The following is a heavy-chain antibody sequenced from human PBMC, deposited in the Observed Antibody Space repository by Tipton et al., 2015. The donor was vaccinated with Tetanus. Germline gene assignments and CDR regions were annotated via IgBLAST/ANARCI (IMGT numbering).Heavy chain of an antibody. D-gene: IGHD3-3*01. Sequence: QSGAEVKKPGESLKISCQGSGYNFSHYSIGWVRQMPGKGLAWVGIIDPRDSEVRYGPSLRGQVIISADKSISTTYLQWGSLTASDTAIYYCARRRSAVLSGAYHWYFDLWSRGTLVTVSS. J-gene: IGHJ2*01. V-gene: IGHV5-51*01. CDR1: GYNFSHYS. CDR3: ARRRSAVLSGAYHWYFDL. CDR2: IDPRDSEV.